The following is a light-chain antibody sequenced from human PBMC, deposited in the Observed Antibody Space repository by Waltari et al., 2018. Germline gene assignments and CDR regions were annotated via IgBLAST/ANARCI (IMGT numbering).Light chain of an antibody. J-gene: IGKJ4*01. V-gene: IGKV6-21*01. CDR3: HQTSSFPLT. Sequence: IVLTQSPDFQSVAPKEKVTITCRASQILGASLHWYQQKPGHSPKLLITYASQSVSGAPSRFTGSGSGTEFSLTISSLEPEDAATYYCHQTSSFPLTFGGGTKVEIK. CDR2: YAS. CDR1: QILGAS.